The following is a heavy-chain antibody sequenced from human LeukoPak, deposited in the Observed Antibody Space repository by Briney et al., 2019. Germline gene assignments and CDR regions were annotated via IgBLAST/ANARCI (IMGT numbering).Heavy chain of an antibody. V-gene: IGHV3-23*01. CDR3: SKGIEWELPPDY. D-gene: IGHD1-26*01. CDR1: GFTFSSYA. J-gene: IGHJ4*02. CDR2: ISSSGSKT. Sequence: PGGSLRLSCAASGFTFSSYAMSWVRQAPGVGLEWVSYISSSGSKTYYADSVKGRFTISRDKSKNSLYLQMNSLRAEDTSVYHCSKGIEWELPPDYWGQGTLVTVSS.